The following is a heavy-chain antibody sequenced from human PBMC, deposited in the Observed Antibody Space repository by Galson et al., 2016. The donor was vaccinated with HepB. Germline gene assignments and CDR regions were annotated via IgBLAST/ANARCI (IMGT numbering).Heavy chain of an antibody. CDR2: ITWNSGNV. CDR1: GFRFDDHA. CDR3: VKNGGPYVGASGEPGHN. J-gene: IGHJ4*02. D-gene: IGHD6-19*01. Sequence: SLRLSCAVSGFRFDDHAMHWVRQAPGKGLEWVSGITWNSGNVVYADSVKGRFTISRDNAKNSLYLQMDRLRPEDTAVYYFVKNGGPYVGASGEPGHNWGQGTLVTVSS. V-gene: IGHV3-9*01.